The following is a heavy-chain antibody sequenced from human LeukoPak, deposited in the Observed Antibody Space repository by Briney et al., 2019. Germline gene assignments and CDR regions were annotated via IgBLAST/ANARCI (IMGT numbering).Heavy chain of an antibody. D-gene: IGHD3-10*01. CDR2: IKQDGSEE. J-gene: IGHJ5*02. Sequence: PGGSLTLSCEASGFSFSSFWMSWVRQAPGKGLEWVGNIKQDGSEENYVDSVKGRFTISRDNAKKLLYLQMNSRRVEDAAVCYCARFISLGAWGQGTLVTVSS. CDR1: GFSFSSFW. V-gene: IGHV3-7*01. CDR3: ARFISLGA.